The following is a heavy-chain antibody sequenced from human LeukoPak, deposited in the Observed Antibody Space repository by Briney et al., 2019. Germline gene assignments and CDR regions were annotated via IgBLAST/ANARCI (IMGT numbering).Heavy chain of an antibody. CDR1: GYTFTSYA. D-gene: IGHD3-3*01. CDR3: ARGGITIFGVALKYYYGMDV. Sequence: ASVKVSCKASGYTFTSYAMNWVRQAPGQGLEWMGWINTNTGNPTYAQGFTGRFVFSLDTSVSTAYLQISSLKAEDTAVYCCARGGITIFGVALKYYYGMDVWGQGTTVTVSS. J-gene: IGHJ6*02. CDR2: INTNTGNP. V-gene: IGHV7-4-1*02.